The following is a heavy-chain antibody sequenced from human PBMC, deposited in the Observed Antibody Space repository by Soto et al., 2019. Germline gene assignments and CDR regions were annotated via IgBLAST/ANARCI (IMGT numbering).Heavy chain of an antibody. CDR2: INPYHGNT. CDR3: VSMGGIVGADNSVDH. D-gene: IGHD1-26*01. J-gene: IGHJ5*02. V-gene: IGHV1-18*01. Sequence: QVQLVQSGAEVKKPGASVKVSCKSSGYTFTSYSLIWVRQAPGQGLEWVGWINPYHGNTNYAQKFQGRVTMTTDISPRRAYMELWSLRSDDTALYYCVSMGGIVGADNSVDHWGQGTLVTVYS. CDR1: GYTFTSYS.